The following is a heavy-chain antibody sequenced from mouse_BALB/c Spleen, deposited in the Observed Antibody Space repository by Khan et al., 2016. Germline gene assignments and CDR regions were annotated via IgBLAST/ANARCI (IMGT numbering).Heavy chain of an antibody. Sequence: EVELVESGGGLVQPGGSRKLSCAASGFTFSSFGMHWVRQAPEKGLEWVAFITSGSSAIYYADTVKGRFTVSRDNPKHTLFLQMTSLRSRDTAMYYCGRGDYWGQGTSLAVSS. CDR1: GFTFSSFG. CDR2: ITSGSSAI. J-gene: IGHJ2*02. CDR3: GRGDY. V-gene: IGHV5-17*02.